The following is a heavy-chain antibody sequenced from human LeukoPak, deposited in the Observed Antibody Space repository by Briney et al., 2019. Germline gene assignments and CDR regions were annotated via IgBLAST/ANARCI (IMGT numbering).Heavy chain of an antibody. CDR3: ARRAPFHAFDI. V-gene: IGHV4/OR15-8*01. Sequence: SETLSLTCAVSGASIDSHSWWSWVRQPPGKGLEWIGEIYHSGGANYKPSLKSRVTISVDTSKNQFSLKLSSVTAADTAVYYCARRAPFHAFDIWGQGTMVTVSS. CDR1: GASIDSHSW. J-gene: IGHJ3*02. D-gene: IGHD2/OR15-2a*01. CDR2: IYHSGGA.